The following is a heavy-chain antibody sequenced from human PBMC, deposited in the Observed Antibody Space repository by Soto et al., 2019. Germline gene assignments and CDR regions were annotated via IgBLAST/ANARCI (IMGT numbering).Heavy chain of an antibody. D-gene: IGHD2-2*01. Sequence: GASVKVSCKASGGTFSSYAISWVRQAPGQGLEWMGGIIPIFGTANYAQKFQGRVTITADESTSTAYTELSSLRSEDTAVYYCARRVDIVVVPAPFDHWGQGTLVTVSS. CDR3: ARRVDIVVVPAPFDH. J-gene: IGHJ4*02. CDR1: GGTFSSYA. V-gene: IGHV1-69*13. CDR2: IIPIFGTA.